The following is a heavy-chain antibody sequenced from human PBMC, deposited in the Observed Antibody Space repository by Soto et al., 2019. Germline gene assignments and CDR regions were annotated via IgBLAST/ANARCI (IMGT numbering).Heavy chain of an antibody. V-gene: IGHV3-74*01. CDR3: ARGAVPYYYYYMDV. J-gene: IGHJ6*03. CDR2: INGDGSTT. Sequence: GGSLRLSCAASGFNFNTFWMHLGRQTPEKGLVWVSRINGDGSTTIYADSVKGRFTISRDNAENTVYLQMNSLRAEDTAVYFCARGAVPYYYYYMDVWGKGTTVTVYS. D-gene: IGHD6-19*01. CDR1: GFNFNTFW.